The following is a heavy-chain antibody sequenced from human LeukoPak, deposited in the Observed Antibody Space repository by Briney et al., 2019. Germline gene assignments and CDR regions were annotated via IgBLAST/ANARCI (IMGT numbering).Heavy chain of an antibody. V-gene: IGHV3-7*03. J-gene: IGHJ4*02. D-gene: IGHD6-13*01. CDR2: IKHDGSEK. Sequence: GGSLRLSCAASGFTFSSYWISWVRQAPGKGLEWLANIKHDGSEKNYVDSVKGRFTISRDNAKNSLYLQMNSLRAEDTAVYYCARDAPNYSSAWYPSHYWGRGTLVTVSS. CDR3: ARDAPNYSSAWYPSHY. CDR1: GFTFSSYW.